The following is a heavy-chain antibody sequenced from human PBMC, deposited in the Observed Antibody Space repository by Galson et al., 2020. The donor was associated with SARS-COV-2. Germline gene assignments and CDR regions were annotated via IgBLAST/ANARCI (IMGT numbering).Heavy chain of an antibody. J-gene: IGHJ6*02. Sequence: GESLKISCAASGFTFSSYSMNWVRQAPGKGLEWVSSISSSSSYIYYADSVKGRFTISRDNAKNSLYLQMNSLRAEDTAVYYCARDGYCSSTSCYGVYYYGMDVWGQGTTVTVSS. CDR3: ARDGYCSSTSCYGVYYYGMDV. CDR1: GFTFSSYS. V-gene: IGHV3-21*01. D-gene: IGHD2-2*01. CDR2: ISSSSSYI.